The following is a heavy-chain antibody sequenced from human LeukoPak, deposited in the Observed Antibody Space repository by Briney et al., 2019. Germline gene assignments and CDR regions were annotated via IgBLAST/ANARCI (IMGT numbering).Heavy chain of an antibody. CDR2: ISSSSSYI. J-gene: IGHJ3*02. Sequence: GGTLRLSCAASGFTFSSYSMNWVRHAPGKGLEWVSSISSSSSYIYYADSAKGRFTISRDNAKNSLYLQMNSLRAEDTAVYYCARETSEQWLADDAFDIWGQGTMVTVSS. CDR3: ARETSEQWLADDAFDI. V-gene: IGHV3-21*01. CDR1: GFTFSSYS. D-gene: IGHD6-19*01.